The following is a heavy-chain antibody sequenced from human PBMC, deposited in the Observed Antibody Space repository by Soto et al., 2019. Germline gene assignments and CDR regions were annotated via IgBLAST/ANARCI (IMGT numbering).Heavy chain of an antibody. J-gene: IGHJ4*02. V-gene: IGHV3-21*01. CDR3: ATDVEPAC. CDR2: ISSSSSYI. Sequence: EVQLVESGGGLVKPGGSLRLSCAASGFTFSSYSMNWVRQAPGKGLEWVSSISSSSSYIYYADSVKGRFTNSRDNAKNSLNLQMNSLRAEDTAVYYCATDVEPACWGQGTLVTVSS. CDR1: GFTFSSYS. D-gene: IGHD2-15*01.